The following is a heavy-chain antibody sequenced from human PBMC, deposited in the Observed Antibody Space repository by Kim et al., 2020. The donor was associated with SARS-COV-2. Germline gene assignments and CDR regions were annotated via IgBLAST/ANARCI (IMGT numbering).Heavy chain of an antibody. D-gene: IGHD2-2*01. CDR2: ISYSGNS. Sequence: SETLSLTCSVSGGSIRSGGKFWTWIRQHPAKGLEWIGYISYSGNSNYSPSLRSRVSISLQTSENQFSLELTSVTAADTAVYYWARGQPLDYWGQGILVTVSS. J-gene: IGHJ4*02. CDR3: ARGQPLDY. V-gene: IGHV4-31*03. CDR1: GGSIRSGGKF.